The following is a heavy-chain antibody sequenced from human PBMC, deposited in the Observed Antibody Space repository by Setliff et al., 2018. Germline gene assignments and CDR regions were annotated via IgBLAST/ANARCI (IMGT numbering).Heavy chain of an antibody. D-gene: IGHD6-13*01. Sequence: PSETLSLTCTVSGGSLRGNAIFWGWIRQPPGKGLEWIGSIYYTGDPYYSPSLKSRVTMSIDTSKNQFSLNLNSVTAADTAVYYCARQPYSTTYYYYYYYMDVWGKGTTVTVSS. CDR1: GGSLRGNAIF. J-gene: IGHJ6*03. CDR3: ARQPYSTTYYYYYYYMDV. CDR2: IYYTGDP. V-gene: IGHV4-39*01.